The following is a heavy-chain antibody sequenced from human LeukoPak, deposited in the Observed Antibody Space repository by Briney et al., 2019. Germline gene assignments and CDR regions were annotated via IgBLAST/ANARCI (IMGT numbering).Heavy chain of an antibody. CDR2: INTSGST. CDR3: ARSRSYGAYIVFFSD. V-gene: IGHV4-4*07. Sequence: SETLSLTCTVYDGSISSYYWSWIRQPAGKGLELVAFINTSGSTKANPPLKSRVTMSVDTSKNQVSLILTSVTAADTAVYYCARSRSYGAYIVFFSDWGQGTLVTVSS. CDR1: DGSISSYY. J-gene: IGHJ4*02. D-gene: IGHD4-17*01.